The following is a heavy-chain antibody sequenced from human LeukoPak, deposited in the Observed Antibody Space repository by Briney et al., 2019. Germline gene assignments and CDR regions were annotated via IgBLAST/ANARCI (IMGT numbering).Heavy chain of an antibody. CDR3: ARDYYDSSGYWAFNWFDP. V-gene: IGHV3-21*01. CDR2: NSSSSSYI. Sequence: GGSLRLSCAASGFTFSSYSMNWIRQAPGKGLEWVSSNSSSSSYIYYADSVKGRFTISRDNAKNSLYLQMNSLRAEDTAVYYCARDYYDSSGYWAFNWFDPWGQGTLVTVSS. CDR1: GFTFSSYS. J-gene: IGHJ5*02. D-gene: IGHD3-22*01.